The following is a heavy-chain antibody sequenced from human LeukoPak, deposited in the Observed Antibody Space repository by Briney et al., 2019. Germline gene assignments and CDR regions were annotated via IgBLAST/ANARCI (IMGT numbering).Heavy chain of an antibody. CDR3: AKQSYARSLGE. Sequence: GGSLRLSCATSGFPFSDFSMTWVRQAPGKGLEWISTTNSGGSSTDYAESVKGRFTISRDNSKNTLYLQMSSLRVEDTATYYCAKQSYARSLGEGGPGTLVTVSS. CDR1: GFPFSDFS. V-gene: IGHV3-23*01. D-gene: IGHD2-8*01. CDR2: TNSGGSST. J-gene: IGHJ4*02.